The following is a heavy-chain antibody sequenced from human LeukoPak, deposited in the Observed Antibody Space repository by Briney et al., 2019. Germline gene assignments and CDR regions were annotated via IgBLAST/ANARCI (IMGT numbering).Heavy chain of an antibody. V-gene: IGHV3-30*04. CDR1: GFTFSSYA. Sequence: PGRSLRLSCAASGFTFSSYAMHWVRQAPGKGLEWVAVISSDGSNKYYADSVKGRFTISRDNSKNTLYLQMNSLRADDTAVYYCARVRGYDSAYDYWGQGTLATVSS. J-gene: IGHJ4*02. CDR3: ARVRGYDSAYDY. CDR2: ISSDGSNK. D-gene: IGHD5-12*01.